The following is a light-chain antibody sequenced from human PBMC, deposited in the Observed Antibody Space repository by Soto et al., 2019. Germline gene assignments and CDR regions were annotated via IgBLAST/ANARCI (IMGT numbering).Light chain of an antibody. J-gene: IGLJ1*01. CDR3: SSYTSSSTYV. Sequence: QSVLTQPASVSGSPGQSIAISCTGTSSDVGTYNYVSWYQQHPGKAPKLMIYEVGNRPSGVSDRFSGSKSGNTASLTISGLKAEDEADYYCSSYTSSSTYVFGTGTQLTVL. CDR1: SSDVGTYNY. V-gene: IGLV2-14*01. CDR2: EVG.